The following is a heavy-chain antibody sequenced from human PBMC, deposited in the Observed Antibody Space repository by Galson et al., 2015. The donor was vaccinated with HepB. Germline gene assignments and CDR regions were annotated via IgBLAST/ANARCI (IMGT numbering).Heavy chain of an antibody. V-gene: IGHV5-51*01. Sequence: QSGAEVKKPGESLKISCKGSGYSFTSYWICWVRQMPGKGLVWIGIIYPGDSDTTYHPSFQGQVTISADKAISTAYLQWSSLKASDTAMYYCARRSDYFNYWGQGTLVTVSS. CDR1: GYSFTSYW. CDR2: IYPGDSDT. CDR3: ARRSDYFNY. D-gene: IGHD1-26*01. J-gene: IGHJ4*02.